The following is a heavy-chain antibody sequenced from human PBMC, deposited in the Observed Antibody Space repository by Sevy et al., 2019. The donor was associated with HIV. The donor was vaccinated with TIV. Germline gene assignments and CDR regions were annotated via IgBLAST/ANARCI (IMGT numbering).Heavy chain of an antibody. CDR3: AREVVIGGYGMDV. J-gene: IGHJ6*02. CDR2: ISYSGST. D-gene: IGHD3-22*01. Sequence: SETLSLTCTVSGGSMSRYYWSWIRQPPGKGLEWIGYISYSGSTNYNPSLKSRVTISVDTSKNQFSLKLSSVTAADTAVYYCAREVVIGGYGMDVWGQGTTVTVSS. V-gene: IGHV4-59*01. CDR1: GGSMSRYY.